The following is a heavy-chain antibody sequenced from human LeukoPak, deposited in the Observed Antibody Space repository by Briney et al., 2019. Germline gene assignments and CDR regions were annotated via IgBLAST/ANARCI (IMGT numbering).Heavy chain of an antibody. CDR2: IIPIFGTA. J-gene: IGHJ5*02. V-gene: IGHV1-69*13. Sequence: SVKVSCKASGYTFTSYDINWVRQATGQGLEWMGGIIPIFGTANYAQKFQGRVTITADESTSTAYMELSSLRSEDTAVYYCASRAHYYGSGIMSVWFDPWGQGTLVTVSS. D-gene: IGHD3-10*01. CDR1: GYTFTSYD. CDR3: ASRAHYYGSGIMSVWFDP.